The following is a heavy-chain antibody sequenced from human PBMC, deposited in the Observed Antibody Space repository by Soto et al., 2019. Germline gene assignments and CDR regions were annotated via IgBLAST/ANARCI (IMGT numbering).Heavy chain of an antibody. J-gene: IGHJ4*02. CDR3: SMIVVVKQPLDY. D-gene: IGHD3-22*01. CDR2: ISGSGGST. Sequence: GGSLRLSCAASGFTFSSYAMSWVRQAPGKGLEWVSAISGSGGSTYYADSVKGRFTISRDNSKNTLYLQTNSLRAEDTAVYYCSMIVVVKQPLDYWGQGTLVTVSS. CDR1: GFTFSSYA. V-gene: IGHV3-23*01.